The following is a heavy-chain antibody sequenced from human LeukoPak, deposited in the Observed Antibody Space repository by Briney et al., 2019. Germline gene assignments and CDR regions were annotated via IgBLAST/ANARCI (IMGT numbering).Heavy chain of an antibody. Sequence: SETLSLTCAVSGGSMSSSDWWTWVRQSPGKGLGWIGEIYHSGITNYNPSLKSRVTISVDKSKNQFSLKLRSVTAADTAVYYCARDRGGSSSRHFDSWGQGTLVTVSS. CDR2: IYHSGIT. CDR3: ARDRGGSSSRHFDS. D-gene: IGHD2-15*01. V-gene: IGHV4-4*02. J-gene: IGHJ4*02. CDR1: GGSMSSSDW.